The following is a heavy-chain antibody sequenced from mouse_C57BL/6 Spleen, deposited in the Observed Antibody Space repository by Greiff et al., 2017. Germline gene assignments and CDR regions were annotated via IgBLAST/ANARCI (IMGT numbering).Heavy chain of an antibody. CDR2: IYPGDGDT. V-gene: IGHV1-80*01. D-gene: IGHD1-1*01. Sequence: VQLQESGAELVKPGASVKISCKASGYAFSSYWMNWVKQRPGKGLEWIGQIYPGDGDTNYNGKFKGKATLTADKSSSTAYMQLSSLTSEDSAVYFCARSDYGSSEDYAMDYWGQGTSVTVSS. CDR3: ARSDYGSSEDYAMDY. CDR1: GYAFSSYW. J-gene: IGHJ4*01.